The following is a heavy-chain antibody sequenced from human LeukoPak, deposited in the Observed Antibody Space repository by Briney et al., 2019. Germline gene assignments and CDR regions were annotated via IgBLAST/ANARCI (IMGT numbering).Heavy chain of an antibody. J-gene: IGHJ5*02. Sequence: PGASLKSSCKAFGSGFTDYWSCWGRQIRGKRLEWMGVIDPIDSHTRYSPYYEDKVTISAAKSLSTVYLQSSSLKASDTAMYYCARHPYTSSCTVSRCYRWYDPWGQGTLVTVSS. V-gene: IGHV5-51*01. CDR3: ARHPYTSSCTVSRCYRWYDP. CDR2: IDPIDSHT. D-gene: IGHD2-15*01. CDR1: GSGFTDYW.